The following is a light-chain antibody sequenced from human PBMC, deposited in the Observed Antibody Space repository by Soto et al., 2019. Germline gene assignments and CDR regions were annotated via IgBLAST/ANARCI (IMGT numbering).Light chain of an antibody. CDR3: SSYTSDNTPYV. CDR2: DVS. Sequence: QSVLTQPASVSGSPGQSIIISCTGTSSDVGGYNHVSWYQQYPGKAPKLMIYDVSDRPSGVSNRFSGSKSGNTASLTISGLQPEDEADYFCSSYTSDNTPYVFGTGTKVPVL. J-gene: IGLJ1*01. V-gene: IGLV2-14*01. CDR1: SSDVGGYNH.